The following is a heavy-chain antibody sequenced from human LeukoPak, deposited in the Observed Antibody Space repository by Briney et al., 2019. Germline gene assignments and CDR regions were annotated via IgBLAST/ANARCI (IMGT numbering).Heavy chain of an antibody. Sequence: GGSLRLYCAASGFTFSSYAMHWVRQAPGKGLEYVSALSSNGGSTYYANSVKGRFTISRDNSKNTLYLQMGILRAEDMAVYYCARDSLLRDGHNRIPSYYFDYWGQGTLVTVSS. J-gene: IGHJ4*02. V-gene: IGHV3-64*01. CDR3: ARDSLLRDGHNRIPSYYFDY. CDR2: LSSNGGST. CDR1: GFTFSSYA. D-gene: IGHD5-24*01.